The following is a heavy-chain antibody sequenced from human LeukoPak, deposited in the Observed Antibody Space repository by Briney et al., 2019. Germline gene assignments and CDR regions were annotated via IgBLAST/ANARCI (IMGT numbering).Heavy chain of an antibody. CDR1: EFTFSSYW. J-gene: IGHJ6*02. V-gene: IGHV3-30*03. D-gene: IGHD3-10*01. Sequence: GGSLRLSCTASEFTFSSYWMSWVRQAPGKGLEWVAAISSDGSTKYYADSVKGRFTVSRDNSKDTLYLQINSLRDEDTAVYYCARRWLGDPYGMDVWGQGTTVSVSS. CDR3: ARRWLGDPYGMDV. CDR2: ISSDGSTK.